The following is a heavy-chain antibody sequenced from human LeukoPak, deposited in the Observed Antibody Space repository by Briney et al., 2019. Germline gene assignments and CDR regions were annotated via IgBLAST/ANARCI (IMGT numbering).Heavy chain of an antibody. CDR1: GFTFSSYS. CDR3: ARDAGSTGFDP. CDR2: ISSSSSYI. D-gene: IGHD2-2*01. V-gene: IGHV3-21*01. Sequence: GGSLRLSCAASGFTFSSYSVNWVRQAPGKGLEWVSSISSSSSYIYYADSVKGRFTISRDNAKTSLYLQMNSLRAEDTAVYYCARDAGSTGFDPWGQGTLVTVSS. J-gene: IGHJ5*02.